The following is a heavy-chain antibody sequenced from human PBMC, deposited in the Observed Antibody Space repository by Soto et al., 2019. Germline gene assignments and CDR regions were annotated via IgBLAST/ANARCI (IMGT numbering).Heavy chain of an antibody. V-gene: IGHV1-45*02. CDR2: ITPFNGNT. CDR3: ARGLYDILTGYYVFSSMDV. Sequence: SVKVSRKASGYTFTYRYLHWVRQAPGQALEWMGWITPFNGNTNYAQKFQDRVTITRDRSMSTAYMELSSLRSEDTAVYYCARGLYDILTGYYVFSSMDVWGKGTTVTVSS. J-gene: IGHJ6*04. CDR1: GYTFTYRY. D-gene: IGHD3-9*01.